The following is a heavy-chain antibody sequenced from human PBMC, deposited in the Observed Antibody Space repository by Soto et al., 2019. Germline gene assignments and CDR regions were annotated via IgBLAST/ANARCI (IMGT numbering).Heavy chain of an antibody. V-gene: IGHV3-74*01. Sequence: GGSLRLSCAASGFTFSSYWMHWVRQAPGKGLWVSRINSDGSSTSYADSVKGRFTISRDNAKNTLYLQMNSLRAEDTAVYYCARERDIVVVPAAIDAFDIWGQGTMVTVSS. CDR2: INSDGSST. CDR3: ARERDIVVVPAAIDAFDI. D-gene: IGHD2-2*01. J-gene: IGHJ3*02. CDR1: GFTFSSYW.